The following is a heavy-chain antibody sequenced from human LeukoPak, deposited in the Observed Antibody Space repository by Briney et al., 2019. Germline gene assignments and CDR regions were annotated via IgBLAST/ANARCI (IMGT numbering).Heavy chain of an antibody. V-gene: IGHV4-59*01. CDR3: ATRKLGNDY. CDR2: IYYSGST. Sequence: SETLSLTCTVSGYSISTSYYWGWIRQPPGKGLEWIGYIYYSGSTNYNPSLKSRVTISADTSKNQFSLKLYSVTAADTAVYYCATRKLGNDYWGQGTLVTVSS. J-gene: IGHJ4*02. CDR1: GYSISTSYY. D-gene: IGHD7-27*01.